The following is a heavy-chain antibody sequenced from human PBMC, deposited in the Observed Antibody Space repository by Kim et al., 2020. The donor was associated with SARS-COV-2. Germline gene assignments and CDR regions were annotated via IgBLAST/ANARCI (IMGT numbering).Heavy chain of an antibody. CDR3: AKPTDPYCSGGSCYGAVLDY. CDR1: GFTFSSYG. CDR2: ISYDGSNK. V-gene: IGHV3-30*18. Sequence: GGSLRLSCAASGFTFSSYGMHWVRQAPGKGLEWVAVISYDGSNKYYADSVKGRFTISRDNSKNTLYLQMNSLRAEDTAVYYCAKPTDPYCSGGSCYGAVLDYWGQGTLVTVSS. J-gene: IGHJ4*02. D-gene: IGHD2-15*01.